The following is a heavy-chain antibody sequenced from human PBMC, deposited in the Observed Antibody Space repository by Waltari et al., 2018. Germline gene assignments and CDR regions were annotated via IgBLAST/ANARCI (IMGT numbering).Heavy chain of an antibody. Sequence: QVQLVESGGGVVQPGGSLRLSCAASGFTFSTYGMHWVRQAPGKGLEWGAFIRYDGSNKYYADSVKGRFTISRDNSKNTLYLQMNSLRAEDTAVYYCAKEGKEALDYWGQGTLVTVSS. CDR2: IRYDGSNK. CDR3: AKEGKEALDY. V-gene: IGHV3-30*02. CDR1: GFTFSTYG. J-gene: IGHJ4*02. D-gene: IGHD3-10*01.